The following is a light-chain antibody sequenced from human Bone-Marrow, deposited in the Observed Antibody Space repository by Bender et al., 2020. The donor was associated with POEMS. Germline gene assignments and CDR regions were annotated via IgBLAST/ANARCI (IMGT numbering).Light chain of an antibody. Sequence: QSALTQPASVSGSPGQSITISCTGTSSDIGAFNYVSWYQQHPGKAPKVMIYDVSNRPSGVSNRFSGSKSGNTASLTISGLQTEDEADYYCSSYTSNTVVFGGGTKLTVL. V-gene: IGLV2-14*03. CDR3: SSYTSNTVV. CDR2: DVS. J-gene: IGLJ2*01. CDR1: SSDIGAFNY.